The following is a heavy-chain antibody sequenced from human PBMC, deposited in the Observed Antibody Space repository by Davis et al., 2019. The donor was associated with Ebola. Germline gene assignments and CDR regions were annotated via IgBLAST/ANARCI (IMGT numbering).Heavy chain of an antibody. Sequence: GESLKISCAASGFTFSSYAMHWVRQAPGKGLEWVAVISYDGSNKYYADSVKGRFTISRDNAKNSLYLQMNSLRAEDTAVYYCARAQESSGYSSGWAYWGQGTLVTVSS. D-gene: IGHD3-22*01. J-gene: IGHJ4*02. CDR3: ARAQESSGYSSGWAY. CDR2: ISYDGSNK. V-gene: IGHV3-30-3*01. CDR1: GFTFSSYA.